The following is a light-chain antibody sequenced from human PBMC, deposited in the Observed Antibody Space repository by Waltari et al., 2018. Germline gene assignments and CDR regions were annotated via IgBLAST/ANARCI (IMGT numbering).Light chain of an antibody. CDR3: CSYAGRSTWV. CDR2: AVR. V-gene: IGLV2-23*02. CDR1: SDDVGFFNL. J-gene: IGLJ3*02. Sequence: QSALTQPASVSGSPGQSVTISCTGTSDDVGFFNLVSWYQHHPGKAPNSRIFAVRPRTSWVSSRFSGSKSGYTASLTTSGLQAEDEADYYCCSYAGRSTWVCGGGTKVTVL.